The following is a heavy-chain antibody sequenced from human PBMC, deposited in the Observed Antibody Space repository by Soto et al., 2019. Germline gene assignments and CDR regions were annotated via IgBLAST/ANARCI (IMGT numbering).Heavy chain of an antibody. J-gene: IGHJ5*02. V-gene: IGHV1-8*01. CDR2: MNPNSGKT. D-gene: IGHD5-12*01. Sequence: GTSVKVSCEASGYRFTSYEINWVRQATGQGLEYLGWMNPNSGKTAYVQKFQGRVTMTWDTSITTAYMELSSLRSADTAVYWCARDPVDGYAFFDSWGQGALVTVSS. CDR1: GYRFTSYE. CDR3: ARDPVDGYAFFDS.